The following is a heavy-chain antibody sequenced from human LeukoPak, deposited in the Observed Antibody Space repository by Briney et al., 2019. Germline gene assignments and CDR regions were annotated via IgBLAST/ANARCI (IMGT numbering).Heavy chain of an antibody. Sequence: ASVKVSCKASGYTFTGYYMSWVRQAPGPGYEWMGWINPNSGATNYAQKFQGRVTMTRDTSITTACMEVSGLTFDDTAVYYWARSDEYASEYYLDYWGQGTLVNV. CDR2: INPNSGAT. V-gene: IGHV1-2*02. CDR3: ARSDEYASEYYLDY. D-gene: IGHD2-2*01. J-gene: IGHJ4*02. CDR1: GYTFTGYY.